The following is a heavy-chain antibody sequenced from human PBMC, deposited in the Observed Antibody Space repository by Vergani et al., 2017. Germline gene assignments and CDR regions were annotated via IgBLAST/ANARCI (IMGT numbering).Heavy chain of an antibody. Sequence: EVQLLESGGGLVQPGGSLRLSCAASGFTFNTYAMSWVRQAPGKGLEWVSYISSSGSTIYYADSVKGRFTISRDNAKNSLYLQMNSLRAEDTAVYYCARCRGGDYSYYYYMDVWGKGTTVTVSS. J-gene: IGHJ6*03. V-gene: IGHV3-48*04. D-gene: IGHD2-15*01. CDR1: GFTFNTYA. CDR3: ARCRGGDYSYYYYMDV. CDR2: ISSSGSTI.